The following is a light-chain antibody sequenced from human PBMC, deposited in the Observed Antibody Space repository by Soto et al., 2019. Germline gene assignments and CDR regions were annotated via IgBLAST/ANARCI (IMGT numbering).Light chain of an antibody. V-gene: IGKV1-9*01. CDR2: RAS. J-gene: IGKJ4*01. CDR1: QGISSS. CDR3: QQLNTYPLT. Sequence: DIQLTQSPSFLSASVGDRVTIPCRASQGISSSLAWYQQKPGKAPKLLIYRASTLQTGVPSRFRGSGSGTEFTLTISSLQPEDVATYYCQQLNTYPLTFGVGTKVEVK.